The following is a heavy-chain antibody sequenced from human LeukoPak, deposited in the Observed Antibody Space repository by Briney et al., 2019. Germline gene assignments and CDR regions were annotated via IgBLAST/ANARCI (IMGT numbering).Heavy chain of an antibody. CDR2: INHSGST. Sequence: SETLSLTCAVYGGSFSGYYWSWIRQPPGKRLEWIGEINHSGSTNYNPSLKSRVTISVDTSKNQFSLKLSSVTAADTAVYYCARFSLGGRWLPNWRIDYWGQGTLVTVSS. CDR1: GGSFSGYY. J-gene: IGHJ4*02. D-gene: IGHD5-24*01. V-gene: IGHV4-34*01. CDR3: ARFSLGGRWLPNWRIDY.